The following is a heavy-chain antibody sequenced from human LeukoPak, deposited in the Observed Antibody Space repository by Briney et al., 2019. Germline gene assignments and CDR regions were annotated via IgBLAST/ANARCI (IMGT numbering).Heavy chain of an antibody. D-gene: IGHD5-12*01. CDR2: INPNSGGT. V-gene: IGHV1-2*02. J-gene: IGHJ6*03. CDR1: GYTFTGYY. Sequence: ASVKVSCKASGYTFTGYYMHWVRQAPGQGLEWMGWINPNSGGTNYAQKFQGRVTMTRDTSIGTAYMQLSRLRSDDTAVYYCAKDRYGDYEAPFHYYMDAWGRGTTVTVSS. CDR3: AKDRYGDYEAPFHYYMDA.